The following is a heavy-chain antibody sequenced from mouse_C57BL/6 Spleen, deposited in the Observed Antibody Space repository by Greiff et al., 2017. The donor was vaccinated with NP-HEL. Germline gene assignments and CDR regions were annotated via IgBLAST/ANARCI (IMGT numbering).Heavy chain of an antibody. CDR3: ARIVWLRRDASSDWYFDG. D-gene: IGHD2-2*01. V-gene: IGHV8-8*01. CDR2: LWWDDDK. CDR1: GFSLSTFGMG. Sequence: VTLIVSGPGLLQPSQTLSLSCSFSGFSLSTFGMGVGWIRPPSGKGLEWLAHLWWDDDKYYNPALKSRLTISKDTSKNQESLKIANVDTADTATYYGARIVWLRRDASSDWYFDGWGTGTTVTVSS. J-gene: IGHJ1*03.